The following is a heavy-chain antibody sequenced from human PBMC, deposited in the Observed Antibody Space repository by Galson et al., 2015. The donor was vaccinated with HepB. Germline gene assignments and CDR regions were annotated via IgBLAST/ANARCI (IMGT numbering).Heavy chain of an antibody. V-gene: IGHV3-74*03. CDR3: TRLLTGGFGIDWLDP. CDR2: IDSDERGT. CDR1: GFTFNNYK. D-gene: IGHD3-10*01. J-gene: IGHJ5*02. Sequence: SLRLSCAATSGFTFNNYKIHWVRHVPGKGLVWVAYIDSDERGTKYADSVKGRFTISRDDAKNTAYLQMNSLKTEDTAVYYCTRLLTGGFGIDWLDPWGQGTLVTVSS.